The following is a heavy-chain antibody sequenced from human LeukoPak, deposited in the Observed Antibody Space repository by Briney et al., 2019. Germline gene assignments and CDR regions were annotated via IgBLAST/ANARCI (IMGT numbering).Heavy chain of an antibody. J-gene: IGHJ4*02. CDR2: TNPIGGSP. Sequence: ASVKVSCKASGYSFTSYYIYWVRQAPGQGLEWVGLTNPIGGSPNYEQKFQGRLTMTRDTSTSTVYMELRSLRYEDTAVYYCARRSGSQLDYWGQGTLVTVSS. CDR1: GYSFTSYY. V-gene: IGHV1-46*01. CDR3: ARRSGSQLDY. D-gene: IGHD1-26*01.